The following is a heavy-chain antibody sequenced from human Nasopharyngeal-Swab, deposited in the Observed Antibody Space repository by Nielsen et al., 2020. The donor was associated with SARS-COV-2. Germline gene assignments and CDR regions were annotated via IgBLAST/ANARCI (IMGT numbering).Heavy chain of an antibody. J-gene: IGHJ4*02. CDR1: GFTLSSYW. D-gene: IGHD3-9*01. V-gene: IGHV3-7*01. CDR2: IKQDGSEK. Sequence: GGSLRLSCAASGFTLSSYWMSWVRQAPGKGLEWVANIKQDGSEKYYVDSVKGRFTISRDNAKNSLYLQMNSLRAEDTAVYYFATENYDILTVGYWGQGTLVTVSS. CDR3: ATENYDILTVGY.